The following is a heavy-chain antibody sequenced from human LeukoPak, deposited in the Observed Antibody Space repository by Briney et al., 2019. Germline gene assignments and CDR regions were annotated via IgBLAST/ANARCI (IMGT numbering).Heavy chain of an antibody. D-gene: IGHD4-11*01. J-gene: IGHJ4*02. CDR1: VFTFSTYH. V-gene: IGHV3-48*01. CDR2: ISYDSTAI. CDR3: ARVWQDYSNTYY. Sequence: GGSLRLSCTASVFTFSTYHMVWVRQAPGKGLECLSYISYDSTAIHYADSVRGRFAISRDNAQSSLYLQMNSLTAEDTAIYFCARVWQDYSNTYYWVQGTLVTVSS.